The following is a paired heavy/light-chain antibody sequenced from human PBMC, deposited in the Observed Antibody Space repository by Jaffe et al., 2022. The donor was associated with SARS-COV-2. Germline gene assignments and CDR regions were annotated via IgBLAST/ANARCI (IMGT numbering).Heavy chain of an antibody. D-gene: IGHD3-3*01. V-gene: IGHV1-18*01. CDR1: GYTFTTHG. J-gene: IGHJ4*02. CDR3: ARCYDLWTGYSTDY. Sequence: QVQLVQSGPEVKQPGASVKVSCKTSGYTFTTHGITWVRQAPGQGLEWMGWISANTGNTDYAQKIQDRVTLSTDTSTSTAYMELRSLRSDDTAMYYCARCYDLWTGYSTDYWGQGTLVTVSS. CDR2: ISANTGNT.
Light chain of an antibody. J-gene: IGKJ1*01. CDR3: QHQGT. V-gene: IGKV3-20*01. Sequence: EIVLTQSPGTLSLSPGERATLSCRASQNINSNYLAWHQQKPGQAPRLLIYAASRRPTGITDRFSGSGSGTDFTLTISRLETEDFAVYYCQHQGTFGQGTKVEIK. CDR2: AAS. CDR1: QNINSNY.